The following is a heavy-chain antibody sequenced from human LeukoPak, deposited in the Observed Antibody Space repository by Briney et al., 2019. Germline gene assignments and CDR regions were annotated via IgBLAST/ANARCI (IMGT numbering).Heavy chain of an antibody. CDR1: GGSISSGGYS. CDR2: IYHSGST. V-gene: IGHV4-30-2*01. CDR3: ARSCSTSCWKHGMDV. J-gene: IGHJ6*02. D-gene: IGHD2-2*01. Sequence: KASETLSLTCAVSGGSISSGGYSWSWIRQPPGKGLEWIGYIYHSGSTYYNPSLKSRVTISVDRSKNQFSLKLSSVTAADTAVYYCARSCSTSCWKHGMDVWGQGTTVTVSS.